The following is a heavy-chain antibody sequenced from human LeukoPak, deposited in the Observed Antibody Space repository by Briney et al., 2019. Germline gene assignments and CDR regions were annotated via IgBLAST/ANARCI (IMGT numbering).Heavy chain of an antibody. Sequence: AGGSLRLSCAASGFTFSSYSMNWVRQAPGKGPEWVSYISSSSSTIYYADSVKGRFTISRDNAKNSLYLQMNSLRAEDTAVYYCARDNNHNWNDVWFDPWGQGTLVTVSS. CDR3: ARDNNHNWNDVWFDP. CDR1: GFTFSSYS. J-gene: IGHJ5*02. D-gene: IGHD1-1*01. V-gene: IGHV3-48*01. CDR2: ISSSSSTI.